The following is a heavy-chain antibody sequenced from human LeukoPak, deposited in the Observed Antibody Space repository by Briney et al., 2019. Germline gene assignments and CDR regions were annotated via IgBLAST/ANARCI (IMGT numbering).Heavy chain of an antibody. Sequence: GGSLRLSCAASGFTFSSNWMSWVRQAPGKGLEWFSYITSTSSAIYYADSVKGRFTISRDNSKNTLYLQMNSLRAEDTAVYYCAKTITSEYYYDSSGYGVGAFDIWGQGTMVTVSS. CDR3: AKTITSEYYYDSSGYGVGAFDI. CDR2: ITSTSSAI. V-gene: IGHV3-48*01. CDR1: GFTFSSNW. J-gene: IGHJ3*02. D-gene: IGHD3-22*01.